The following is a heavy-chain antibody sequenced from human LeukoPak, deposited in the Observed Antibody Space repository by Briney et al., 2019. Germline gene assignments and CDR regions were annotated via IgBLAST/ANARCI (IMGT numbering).Heavy chain of an antibody. V-gene: IGHV1-69*01. CDR3: ARELSDSSGYLDN. J-gene: IGHJ3*02. Sequence: ASVKVSFKASVGTFSSYAISWVRQAPGQGLEWMGGIIPIFGTANYAQKFQGRVTITADESTSTAYMELSSLRSEDTAVYYCARELSDSSGYLDNWGQGTMVTVSS. D-gene: IGHD3-22*01. CDR1: VGTFSSYA. CDR2: IIPIFGTA.